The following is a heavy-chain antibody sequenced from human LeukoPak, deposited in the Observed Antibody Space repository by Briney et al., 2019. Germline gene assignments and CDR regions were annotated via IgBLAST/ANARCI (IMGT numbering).Heavy chain of an antibody. CDR3: ARESYYGSGGRSFDY. V-gene: IGHV4-59*12. CDR2: IYYSGST. D-gene: IGHD3-10*01. J-gene: IGHJ4*02. CDR1: GGSISSYY. Sequence: PSETLSLTCTVSGGSISSYYWSWIRQPPGKGLEWIGYIYYSGSTNYNPSLKSRVTISVDTSKNQCSLKLSSVTAADTAVYYCARESYYGSGGRSFDYWGQGTLVTVSS.